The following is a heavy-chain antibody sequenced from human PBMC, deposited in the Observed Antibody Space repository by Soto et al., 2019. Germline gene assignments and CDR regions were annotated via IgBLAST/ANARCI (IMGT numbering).Heavy chain of an antibody. Sequence: QVQLVESGGGVVQPGRSLRLSCAASGFTFSSYGMHWVRQAPGKGLEWVAVIWYDGSNKYYADSVKGRFTISRDNSKNTLHLQMNSLRAEDTAVYYCARGPIAAAGTLNGYFDLWGRGTLVTVSS. CDR3: ARGPIAAAGTLNGYFDL. CDR1: GFTFSSYG. D-gene: IGHD6-13*01. J-gene: IGHJ2*01. V-gene: IGHV3-33*01. CDR2: IWYDGSNK.